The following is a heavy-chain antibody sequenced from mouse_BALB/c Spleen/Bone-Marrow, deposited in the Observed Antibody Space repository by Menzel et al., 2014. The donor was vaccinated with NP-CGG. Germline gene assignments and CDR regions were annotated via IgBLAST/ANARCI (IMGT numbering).Heavy chain of an antibody. J-gene: IGHJ3*01. CDR3: ASYYYGRSSFTY. Sequence: VQLKESGAELVKPGASVKLSCTASGFNIKDTYMHWVRQRPEQGLEWIGRIDPANGNTKYDPKFQGKATITADTSSNTAYLQLGSLTSEDTAVYYCASYYYGRSSFTYWGQGTLVTVSA. V-gene: IGHV14-3*02. CDR1: GFNIKDTY. CDR2: IDPANGNT. D-gene: IGHD1-1*01.